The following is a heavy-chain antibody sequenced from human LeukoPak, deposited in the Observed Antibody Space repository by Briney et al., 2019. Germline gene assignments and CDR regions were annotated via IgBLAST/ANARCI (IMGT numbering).Heavy chain of an antibody. CDR2: INPNSGGT. D-gene: IGHD1-1*01. Sequence: ASVKVSCTASEYTFTGYYMHWVRQAPGQGREWMGWINPNSGGTNYAQKFQGRVTMTRDTSISTAYMELSRLRSDDTAVYYCARGINWNDLDYWGQGTLVTVSS. V-gene: IGHV1-2*02. J-gene: IGHJ4*02. CDR3: ARGINWNDLDY. CDR1: EYTFTGYY.